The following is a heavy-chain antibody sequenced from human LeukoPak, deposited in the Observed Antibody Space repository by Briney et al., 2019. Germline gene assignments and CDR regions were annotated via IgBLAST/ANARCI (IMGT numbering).Heavy chain of an antibody. V-gene: IGHV4-59*08. D-gene: IGHD4-17*01. CDR2: IYYSGST. Sequence: PSETLSLTCTVSGGSISSYYWSWIGQPPGKGLEWICYIYYSGSTNYNPSLKSRVTISVDTSKNQFSLKLSSVTAADTAVYYCARNDYGDYGESFDYWGQGTLVTVSS. J-gene: IGHJ4*02. CDR1: GGSISSYY. CDR3: ARNDYGDYGESFDY.